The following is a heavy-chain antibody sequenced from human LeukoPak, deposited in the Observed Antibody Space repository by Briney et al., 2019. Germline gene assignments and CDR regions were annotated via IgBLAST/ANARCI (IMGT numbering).Heavy chain of an antibody. D-gene: IGHD1-26*01. CDR2: ISSSGSTI. J-gene: IGHJ4*02. Sequence: GGSLRLSCAASGFTFSDYYMSWIRQAPGKGLEWVSYISSSGSTIYYADSVKGRFTISRDNTKNSLYLQMNSLRAEDTAVYYCARDVTDGGSYSGPFYWGQGTLVTVSS. V-gene: IGHV3-11*01. CDR3: ARDVTDGGSYSGPFY. CDR1: GFTFSDYY.